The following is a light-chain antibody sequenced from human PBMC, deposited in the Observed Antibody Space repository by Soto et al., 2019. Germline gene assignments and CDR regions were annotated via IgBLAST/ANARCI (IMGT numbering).Light chain of an antibody. CDR3: MEALQTSFT. Sequence: DIVLTQSPLSLAVTPGEPASISCRSSQSLLHGNGYNYLDWYLQKPGQSPQLLIYLGSNRASGVPDRVSGSGSGTDFTLRISRVEAEDVGVYYCMEALQTSFTFGPGTKVDLK. J-gene: IGKJ3*01. V-gene: IGKV2-28*01. CDR1: QSLLHGNGYNY. CDR2: LGS.